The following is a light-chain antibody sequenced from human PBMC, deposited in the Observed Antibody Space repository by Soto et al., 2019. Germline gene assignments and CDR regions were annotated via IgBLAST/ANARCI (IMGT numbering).Light chain of an antibody. J-gene: IGLJ1*01. CDR2: EVT. CDR3: SSYADSNSYV. V-gene: IGLV2-8*01. Sequence: QSALTQPPSASGSPGQSVTISCTGTSSDVGGYNYVYWYQQHPGKAPKLMIYEVTKRPSGVPDRFSGSKSGNTASLTVSGLQAEDEADYYCSSYADSNSYVFGNGTKVTVL. CDR1: SSDVGGYNY.